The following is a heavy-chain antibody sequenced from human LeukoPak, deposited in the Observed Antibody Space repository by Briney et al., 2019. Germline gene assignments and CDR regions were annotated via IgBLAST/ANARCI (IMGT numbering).Heavy chain of an antibody. Sequence: SETLSLTCTVSGGSISSGDYYWSWIRQPQGKGLEWIGYIYYSGSTYYNPSLKSRVTISVDTSKNQFSLKLSSVTAADTAVYYCARGSYISAYYYGSGSPAQYYFDYWGQGTLVTVSS. D-gene: IGHD3-10*01. CDR2: IYYSGST. V-gene: IGHV4-30-4*01. CDR3: ARGSYISAYYYGSGSPAQYYFDY. CDR1: GGSISSGDYY. J-gene: IGHJ4*01.